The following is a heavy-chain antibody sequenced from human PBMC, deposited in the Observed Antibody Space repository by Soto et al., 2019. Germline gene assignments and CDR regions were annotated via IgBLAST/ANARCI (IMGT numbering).Heavy chain of an antibody. CDR1: GFTFDDYA. Sequence: GGSLRLSCAASGFTFDDYAMHWVRQAPGKGLEWVSGISWNSGSIGYADSVKGRFTISRDNAKNSLYLQMNSLRAEDTALYYCAKDIGYSYAISPFDYWGQGTLVTVSS. V-gene: IGHV3-9*01. D-gene: IGHD5-18*01. J-gene: IGHJ4*02. CDR2: ISWNSGSI. CDR3: AKDIGYSYAISPFDY.